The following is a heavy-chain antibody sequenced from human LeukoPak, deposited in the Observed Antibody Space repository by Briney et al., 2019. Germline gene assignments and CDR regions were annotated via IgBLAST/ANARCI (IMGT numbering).Heavy chain of an antibody. CDR3: ARESPGGDYDFWSGYFDY. Sequence: PGGSLRLSCAASGFTFSSFGMHWVRQAPGKGLEWVAFIRYDGSNKYYADSVKGRFTISRDNAKNSLYLQMNSLRAEDTAVYYCARESPGGDYDFWSGYFDYWGQGTLVTASS. CDR1: GFTFSSFG. V-gene: IGHV3-30*02. D-gene: IGHD3-3*01. CDR2: IRYDGSNK. J-gene: IGHJ4*02.